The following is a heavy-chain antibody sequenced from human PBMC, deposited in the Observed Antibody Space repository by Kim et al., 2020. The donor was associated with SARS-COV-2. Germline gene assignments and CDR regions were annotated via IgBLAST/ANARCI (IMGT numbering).Heavy chain of an antibody. CDR3: ARDVVAFDI. Sequence: GGSLRLSCAASGFTFSTYWMTWVRQAPGKGLEWVGNIKEDGSDKHYVDSVKGRFTISRDNAKNSLYLQMNSLRVEDTAIYYCARDVVAFDIWGQGTMVTV. V-gene: IGHV3-7*03. J-gene: IGHJ3*02. CDR1: GFTFSTYW. D-gene: IGHD2-21*01. CDR2: IKEDGSDK.